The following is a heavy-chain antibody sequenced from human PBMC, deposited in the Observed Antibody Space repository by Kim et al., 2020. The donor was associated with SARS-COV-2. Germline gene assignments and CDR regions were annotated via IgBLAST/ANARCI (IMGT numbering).Heavy chain of an antibody. V-gene: IGHV1-3*01. CDR3: ARDQNSPPIVVVVAARATDGMDV. J-gene: IGHJ6*02. Sequence: ASVKVSCKASGYTFTSYAMHWVRQAPGQRLEWMGWINAGNGNTKYSQKFQGRVTITRDTSASTAYMELSSLRSEDTAVYYCARDQNSPPIVVVVAARATDGMDVWGQGSTVTVSS. CDR1: GYTFTSYA. D-gene: IGHD2-15*01. CDR2: INAGNGNT.